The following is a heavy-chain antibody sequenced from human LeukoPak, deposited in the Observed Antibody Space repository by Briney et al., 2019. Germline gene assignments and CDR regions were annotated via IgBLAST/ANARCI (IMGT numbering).Heavy chain of an antibody. CDR2: IYPGDSDT. Sequence: GESLKISCKGSGYSFTSYWIGWVRQMPEKGLEWMGVIYPGDSDTRYSPSFQGQVTISADKSISPAYLQWSSLKAWDTAMYYCARRSITMVRGVISDDAFDIWGQGTMVTVSS. CDR3: ARRSITMVRGVISDDAFDI. CDR1: GYSFTSYW. V-gene: IGHV5-51*01. J-gene: IGHJ3*02. D-gene: IGHD3-10*01.